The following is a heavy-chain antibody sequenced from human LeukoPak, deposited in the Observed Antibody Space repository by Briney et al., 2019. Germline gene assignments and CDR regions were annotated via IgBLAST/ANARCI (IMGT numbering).Heavy chain of an antibody. CDR1: GFTFSSYA. CDR2: IKGASDGGTT. Sequence: GGSLRLSCAASGFTFSSYAMSWVRQAPGRGLEWLGRIKGASDGGTTDLAAPVKGRFTMSRDDSENTVYLQMDRLQTEDTAVYYCTTDLTWLFNFAYWGQGTLVTVSS. CDR3: TTDLTWLFNFAY. D-gene: IGHD3-9*01. J-gene: IGHJ4*02. V-gene: IGHV3-15*01.